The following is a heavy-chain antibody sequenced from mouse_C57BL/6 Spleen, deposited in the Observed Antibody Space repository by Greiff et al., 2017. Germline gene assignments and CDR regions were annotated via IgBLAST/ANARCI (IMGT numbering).Heavy chain of an antibody. CDR2: IDPSDSET. D-gene: IGHD2-4*01. Sequence: QVHVKQSGAELVRPGSSVKLSCKASGYTFTSYWMHWVKQRPIQGLEWIGNIDPSDSETHYNQKFKDKATLTVDKSSSTAYLQLSSLISEDSAVYYCGRGTGYDYSPALFGCWGQGTTLTVSA. V-gene: IGHV1-52*01. J-gene: IGHJ2*01. CDR1: GYTFTSYW. CDR3: GRGTGYDYSPALFGC.